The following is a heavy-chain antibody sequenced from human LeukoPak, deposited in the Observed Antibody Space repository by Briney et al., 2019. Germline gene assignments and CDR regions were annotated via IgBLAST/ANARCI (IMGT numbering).Heavy chain of an antibody. CDR3: ARGEQQLVFCFDY. CDR2: ISYDGSNK. CDR1: GFTFSSYA. J-gene: IGHJ4*02. D-gene: IGHD6-13*01. V-gene: IGHV3-30-3*01. Sequence: GGSLRLSCAASGFTFSSYAMHWVRQAPGKGLEWVAVISYDGSNKYYADSVKGRFTISRDNSKNTLYLQMNSLRAEDTAEYYCARGEQQLVFCFDYWGQGTLVTVSS.